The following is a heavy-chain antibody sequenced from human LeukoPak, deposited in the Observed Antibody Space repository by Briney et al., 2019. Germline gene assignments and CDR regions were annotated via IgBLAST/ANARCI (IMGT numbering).Heavy chain of an antibody. CDR2: IYYSGST. CDR1: GGSISSGDYY. D-gene: IGHD6-6*01. V-gene: IGHV4-30-4*01. Sequence: SETLSLTCTVSGGSISSGDYYWSWIRQPPGKGLEWIGYIYYSGSTYYNPSLKSRVTISVDTSKNQFSLKLRSVTAADTAVYYCARGPSIAALVNWFDPWGQGTLVTVSS. J-gene: IGHJ5*02. CDR3: ARGPSIAALVNWFDP.